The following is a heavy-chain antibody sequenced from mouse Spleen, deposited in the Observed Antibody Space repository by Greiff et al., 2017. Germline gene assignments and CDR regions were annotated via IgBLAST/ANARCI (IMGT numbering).Heavy chain of an antibody. V-gene: IGHV5-15*01. Sequence: EVHLVESGGGLVKPGGSLKLSCAASGFTFSDYGMAWVRQAPGKGPEWVAFISNLAYSIYYADTVTGRFTISRANAKNTLYLEMSSLRSEDTAMYYCARRDSSGAMDYWGQGTSGTVSS. J-gene: IGHJ4*01. CDR1: GFTFSDYG. CDR2: ISNLAYSI. D-gene: IGHD3-2*01. CDR3: ARRDSSGAMDY.